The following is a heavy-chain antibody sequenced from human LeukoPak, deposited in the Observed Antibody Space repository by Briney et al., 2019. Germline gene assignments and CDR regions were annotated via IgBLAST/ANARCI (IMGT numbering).Heavy chain of an antibody. J-gene: IGHJ4*02. D-gene: IGHD3-22*01. CDR3: VRVDTSGYYYELSFDY. CDR1: GFTFSSYC. V-gene: IGHV3-7*01. CDR2: TKKDGSEK. Sequence: GSLRLSCAASGFTFSSYCMSWVRRAPGKGLEWVANTKKDGSEKEYVGSVKGRFTISRDNAKNSLYLQMNSLRVEDTAVYYCVRVDTSGYYYELSFDYWGQGTLVTASS.